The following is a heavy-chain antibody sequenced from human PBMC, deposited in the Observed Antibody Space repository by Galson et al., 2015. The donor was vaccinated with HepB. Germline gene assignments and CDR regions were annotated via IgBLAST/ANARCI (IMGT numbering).Heavy chain of an antibody. D-gene: IGHD3-22*01. CDR3: ESYYYDSSGYYPGLHAFDI. J-gene: IGHJ3*02. CDR1: GFTFSSYA. Sequence: SLRLSCAASGFTFSSYAMHWVRQAPGKGLEWVAVISYDGSNKYYADSVKGRFTISRDNSKNTLYLQMNSLRAEDTAVYYCESYYYDSSGYYPGLHAFDIWGQGTMVTVSS. V-gene: IGHV3-30-3*01. CDR2: ISYDGSNK.